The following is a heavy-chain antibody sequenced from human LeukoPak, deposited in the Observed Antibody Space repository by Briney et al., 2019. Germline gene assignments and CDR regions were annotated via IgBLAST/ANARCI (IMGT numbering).Heavy chain of an antibody. CDR2: IIPIFGTA. J-gene: IGHJ4*02. V-gene: IGHV1-69*13. Sequence: SVKVSCKASGGTFSSYAISWVRQAPGQGLEWMGGIIPIFGTANYAQKFQGRVRITADESTSTAYMELSSLRSEDTAVYYCARGLRLGGSGSYYQDWGQGTLVTVSS. CDR3: ARGLRLGGSGSYYQD. D-gene: IGHD3-10*01. CDR1: GGTFSSYA.